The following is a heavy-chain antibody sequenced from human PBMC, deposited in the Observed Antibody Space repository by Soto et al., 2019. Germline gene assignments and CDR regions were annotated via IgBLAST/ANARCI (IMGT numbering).Heavy chain of an antibody. J-gene: IGHJ4*02. V-gene: IGHV3-64D*06. Sequence: GSLRLSCSASGFTFSNYAMHWVRQAPGKGLEYVSAIYSNGGSTFYADSVRGRFTISRDNPKNTLYLQMSSLRAEDTAVYYCVKDRYYYDSSAYRSAYWGQGTLVTVSS. CDR1: GFTFSNYA. CDR2: IYSNGGST. CDR3: VKDRYYYDSSAYRSAY. D-gene: IGHD3-22*01.